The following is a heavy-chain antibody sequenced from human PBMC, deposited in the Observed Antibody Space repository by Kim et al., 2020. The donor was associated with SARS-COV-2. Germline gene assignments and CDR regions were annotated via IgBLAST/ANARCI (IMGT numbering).Heavy chain of an antibody. CDR3: ARGPFGAQLELLDDYYGMDV. CDR1: GFTFSSYA. Sequence: GGSLRLSCAASGFTFSSYAMHWVRQAPGKGLEWVAVISYDGSNKYYADSVKGRFTISRDNSKNTLYLQMNSLRAEDTAVYYCARGPFGAQLELLDDYYGMDVWGQGTTVTVSS. J-gene: IGHJ6*02. CDR2: ISYDGSNK. D-gene: IGHD1-7*01. V-gene: IGHV3-30-3*01.